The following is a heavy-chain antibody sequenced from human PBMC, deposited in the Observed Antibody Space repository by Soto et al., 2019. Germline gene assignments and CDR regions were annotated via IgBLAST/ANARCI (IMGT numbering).Heavy chain of an antibody. CDR1: GFTFSSYS. J-gene: IGHJ6*02. D-gene: IGHD3-10*01. Sequence: GGSLRLSCAASGFTFSSYSMNWVRQAPGKGLEWVSSISSSSSYIYYADSVKGRFTISRDNAKNSLYLQMNSLRAEDTAVYYCARDRYYYGSGSYYPYGMDVWGQGTTVTVSS. CDR2: ISSSSSYI. CDR3: ARDRYYYGSGSYYPYGMDV. V-gene: IGHV3-21*01.